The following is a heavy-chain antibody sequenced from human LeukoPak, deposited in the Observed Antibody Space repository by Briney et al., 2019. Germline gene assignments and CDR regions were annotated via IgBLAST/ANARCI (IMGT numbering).Heavy chain of an antibody. V-gene: IGHV3-66*01. D-gene: IGHD1-1*01. J-gene: IGHJ5*02. CDR2: IYSSGST. Sequence: PGGSLRLSCASSGVIVSNNYMSWVRQAPGKGLEWVSVIYSSGSTYYADSVRGRFTISRDNSQNTLYLQMSSLRAEDTAVYYCVRDKGNDVGHSWGQGTLVTVSS. CDR1: GVIVSNNY. CDR3: VRDKGNDVGHS.